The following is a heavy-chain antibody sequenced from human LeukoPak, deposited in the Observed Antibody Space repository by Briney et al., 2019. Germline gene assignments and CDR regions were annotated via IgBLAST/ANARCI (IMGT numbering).Heavy chain of an antibody. J-gene: IGHJ3*02. V-gene: IGHV3-53*01. CDR3: ARGKDDAFDI. CDR1: GFMVSSNY. Sequence: PGGSLSLSCAASGFMVSSNYMSWVRQAPGKGLEWVSVIYSGGSTYYADSVKGRFTISRDNPKNTLYLQMNSLRAEDTAMYYCARGKDDAFDIWGQGTMVTVSS. CDR2: IYSGGST.